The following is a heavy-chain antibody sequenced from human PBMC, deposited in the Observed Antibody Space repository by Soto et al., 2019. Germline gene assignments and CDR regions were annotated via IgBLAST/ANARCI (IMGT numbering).Heavy chain of an antibody. J-gene: IGHJ3*02. Sequence: GGALRPSCAAPGFPLRSHNMDWGPPAPGKGLGWGSYISSSSSTIYYADSVKGRFTISRDNAKNSLYLQMNSLRAEDTAVYYCARGLGYCSGGSCYPLLDAFDIWGQGTMVTVSS. CDR1: GFPLRSHN. V-gene: IGHV3-48*01. CDR2: ISSSSSTI. D-gene: IGHD2-15*01. CDR3: ARGLGYCSGGSCYPLLDAFDI.